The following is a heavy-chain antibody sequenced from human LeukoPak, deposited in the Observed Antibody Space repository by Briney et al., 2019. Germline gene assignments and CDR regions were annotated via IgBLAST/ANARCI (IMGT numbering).Heavy chain of an antibody. CDR3: ASSWYYYDSSDPAPSPPHNWFDP. CDR1: GGTFSSYA. J-gene: IGHJ5*02. D-gene: IGHD3-22*01. CDR2: IIPIFGTA. V-gene: IGHV1-69*06. Sequence: RVASVKVSCKASGGTFSSYAISWVRQAPGQGLEWMGGIIPIFGTANYAQKFQGRVTITADKSTSTAYMELSSLRSEDTAVYYCASSWYYYDSSDPAPSPPHNWFDPWGQGTLVTVSS.